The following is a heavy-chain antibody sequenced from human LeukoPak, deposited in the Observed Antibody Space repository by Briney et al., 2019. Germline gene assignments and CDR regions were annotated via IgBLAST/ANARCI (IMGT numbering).Heavy chain of an antibody. CDR2: MNPNSGNT. CDR1: GYTFTSYG. J-gene: IGHJ5*02. CDR3: ARGPSLRPNWFDP. V-gene: IGHV1-8*02. Sequence: ASVKVSCKASGYTFTSYGISWVRQATGQGLEWMGWMNPNSGNTGYAQKFQGRVTMTRNTSISTAYMELSSLRSEDTAVYYCARGPSLRPNWFDPWGQGTLVTVSS.